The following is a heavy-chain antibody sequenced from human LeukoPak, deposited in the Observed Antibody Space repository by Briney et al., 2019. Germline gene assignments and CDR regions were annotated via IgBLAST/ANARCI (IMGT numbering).Heavy chain of an antibody. Sequence: PSETLSLTCTVSGGSISSYYWSWIRQPAGKGLEWIGRIYTSGSTNYDPSLKSRVTMSVDTSKNQFSLKLSSVTAADTAVYYCARGTTIVGATRGNWFDPWGRGTLVTVSS. J-gene: IGHJ5*02. CDR3: ARGTTIVGATRGNWFDP. D-gene: IGHD1-26*01. CDR2: IYTSGST. CDR1: GGSISSYY. V-gene: IGHV4-4*07.